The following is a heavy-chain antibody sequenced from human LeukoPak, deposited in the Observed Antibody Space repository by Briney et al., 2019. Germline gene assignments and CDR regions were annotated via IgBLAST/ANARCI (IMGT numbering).Heavy chain of an antibody. Sequence: GGSLRPSCAASGFTFSSYAMSWVRQAPGKGLEWVSAISGSGGSTYYADSVKGRFTISRDDAKNSLYLQMNSLTVEDTAVYYCAREARGNGGKDYWGQGTLVTVSS. CDR1: GFTFSSYA. J-gene: IGHJ4*02. CDR2: ISGSGGST. CDR3: AREARGNGGKDY. D-gene: IGHD4-23*01. V-gene: IGHV3-23*01.